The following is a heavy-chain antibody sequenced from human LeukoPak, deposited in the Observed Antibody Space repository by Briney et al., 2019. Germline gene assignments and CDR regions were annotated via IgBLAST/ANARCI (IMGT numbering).Heavy chain of an antibody. CDR3: HSQFLEWLLDY. D-gene: IGHD3-3*01. J-gene: IGHJ4*02. Sequence: SETLSLTCTVSGDSINSNNYYWGWIRQPPGKGLEWIGSIYDSGSTYYNPSLKSRVTISVDTSKNQFSLRLSSVTAADTAIYYCHSQFLEWLLDYWGQGTLVTVSS. V-gene: IGHV4-39*01. CDR1: GDSINSNNYY. CDR2: IYDSGST.